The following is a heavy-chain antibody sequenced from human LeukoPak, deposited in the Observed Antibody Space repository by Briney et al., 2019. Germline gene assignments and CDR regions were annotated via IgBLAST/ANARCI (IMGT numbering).Heavy chain of an antibody. Sequence: LSLTSTVTPGCNRRGGYYWRCRRQPPEKTQEWIGYSYYRGRTHYNPSLKSRVTISVDSAKNQFSLKLSSVTAADTAVYYCARVGKYYDSSGYYPKTYFDYWGQGTLVTVSS. CDR2: SYYRGRT. D-gene: IGHD3-22*01. V-gene: IGHV4-30-4*01. CDR3: ARVGKYYDSSGYYPKTYFDY. CDR1: PGCNRRGGYY. J-gene: IGHJ4*02.